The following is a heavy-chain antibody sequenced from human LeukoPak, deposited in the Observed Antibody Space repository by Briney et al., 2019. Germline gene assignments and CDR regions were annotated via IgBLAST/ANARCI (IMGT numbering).Heavy chain of an antibody. J-gene: IGHJ3*02. CDR3: ARDRRESTKPNDAFDI. D-gene: IGHD1-1*01. CDR2: IYYTGST. Sequence: SETLSLTCSVSGGSISSYYWSWLRQSPGKGLEGIGYIYYTGSTNYNPSLESLVTISVDTSKKQLSLKLSSVTAADTAVYYCARDRRESTKPNDAFDIWGQGTMVTVSS. V-gene: IGHV4-59*01. CDR1: GGSISSYY.